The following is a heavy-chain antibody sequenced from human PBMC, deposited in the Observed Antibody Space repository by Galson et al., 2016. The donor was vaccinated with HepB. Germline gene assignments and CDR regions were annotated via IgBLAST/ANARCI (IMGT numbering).Heavy chain of an antibody. Sequence: ATLSLTCTVSGGSFSNNNYYGGWIRQPPGKGLEYIGSIYYSGSTYYNPSLKSRVTISVDTSKDQFSLKLRSVTAADTAVYYCARRVVVTALVRDGVEYWGQGILVIVSS. J-gene: IGHJ4*02. V-gene: IGHV4-39*01. CDR1: GGSFSNNNYY. CDR3: ARRVVVTALVRDGVEY. D-gene: IGHD2-21*02. CDR2: IYYSGST.